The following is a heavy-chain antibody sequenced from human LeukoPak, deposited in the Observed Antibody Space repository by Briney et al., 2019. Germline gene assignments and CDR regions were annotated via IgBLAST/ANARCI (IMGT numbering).Heavy chain of an antibody. V-gene: IGHV4-4*07. CDR1: GGSISSYF. Sequence: PSETLSLTCTVSGGSISSYFWSWIRQPAGKGLEWIGRIYTSGSTNYNPSLKSRVTISVDTSKNQFSLKLSSVTAADTAVYYCARSPLEYDFWSGRHYYFDYWGQGTLVTVSS. CDR3: ARSPLEYDFWSGRHYYFDY. J-gene: IGHJ4*02. CDR2: IYTSGST. D-gene: IGHD3-3*01.